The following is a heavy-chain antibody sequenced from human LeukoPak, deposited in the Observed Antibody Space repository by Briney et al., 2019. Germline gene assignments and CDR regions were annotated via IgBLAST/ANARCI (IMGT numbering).Heavy chain of an antibody. D-gene: IGHD3-10*01. V-gene: IGHV1-69*06. Sequence: VASVKVSCKASGGTFSSYAISWVRQAPGQGLEWMGGIIPIFGTANYAQKFQGRVTITADKSTSTAYMELSSLRSEDTAVYYCARVPHYYGSGSYYYYYYMDVWGKGTTVTVSS. CDR2: IIPIFGTA. J-gene: IGHJ6*03. CDR1: GGTFSSYA. CDR3: ARVPHYYGSGSYYYYYYMDV.